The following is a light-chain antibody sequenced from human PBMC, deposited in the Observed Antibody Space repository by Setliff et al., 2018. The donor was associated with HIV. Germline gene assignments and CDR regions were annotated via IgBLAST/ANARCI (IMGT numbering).Light chain of an antibody. J-gene: IGLJ1*01. CDR1: SGDVGRCNL. V-gene: IGLV2-23*01. CDR3: CSNTGSNTYV. Sequence: QSALAQPASVSGSPGQSITISCTGTSGDVGRCNLVSWYQQQPGKPPKLMIYQASKRPSGVSNRFSGPKSGNTASLTISGLQAEDGADYYRCSNTGSNTYVFGTGTKVTVL. CDR2: QAS.